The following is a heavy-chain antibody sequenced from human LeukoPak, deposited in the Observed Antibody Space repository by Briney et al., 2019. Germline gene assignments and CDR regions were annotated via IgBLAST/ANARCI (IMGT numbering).Heavy chain of an antibody. CDR2: ISSSSSYI. Sequence: PGGSLRVSCAASGFTFSSYSMNWVRQAPGKGLEWVSSISSSSSYIYYADSVKGRFTISRDNAKNSLYLQMNSLRAEDTAVYYCARGGNYDSSGYDGYWGQGTLVTVSS. D-gene: IGHD3-22*01. J-gene: IGHJ4*02. V-gene: IGHV3-21*01. CDR1: GFTFSSYS. CDR3: ARGGNYDSSGYDGY.